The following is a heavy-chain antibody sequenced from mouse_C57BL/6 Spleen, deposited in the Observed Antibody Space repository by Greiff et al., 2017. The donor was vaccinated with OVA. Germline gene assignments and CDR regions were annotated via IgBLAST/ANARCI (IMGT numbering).Heavy chain of an antibody. CDR2: IYPGDGDT. V-gene: IGHV1-82*01. D-gene: IGHD1-1*01. J-gene: IGHJ2*01. CDR1: GYAFSSSW. Sequence: QVQLQQSGPELVKPGASVKISCKASGYAFSSSWMNWVKQRPGKGLEWIGRIYPGDGDTNYNGKFKGKATLTADKSSSTAYMQLSSLTSEDSAVDFCARSGITPFFDYWGQGTTLTVSS. CDR3: ARSGITPFFDY.